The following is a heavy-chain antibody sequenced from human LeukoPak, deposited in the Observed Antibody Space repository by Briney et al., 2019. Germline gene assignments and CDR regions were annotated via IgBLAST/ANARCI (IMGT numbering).Heavy chain of an antibody. V-gene: IGHV3-23*01. D-gene: IGHD3-10*02. J-gene: IGHJ4*02. CDR1: GFTFSNYA. CDR2: ISGSGVST. CDR3: ARDPDTMSRGVFDY. Sequence: PGGSLRLSCAASGFTFSNYAMSWVRQAPGKGLEWVSSISGSGVSTYYADSVKGRFIISRDNSKNTLYLQMNSLRAEDTAVYYCARDPDTMSRGVFDYWGQGTLVTVSS.